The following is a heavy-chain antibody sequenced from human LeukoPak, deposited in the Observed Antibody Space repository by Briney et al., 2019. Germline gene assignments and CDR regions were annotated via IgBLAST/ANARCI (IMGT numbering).Heavy chain of an antibody. CDR2: ISPDGRDT. Sequence: PGGSLRLSSAPPVFAFSTYWMHWVSQAPGKGPVWVPRISPDGRDTIYADSVKGRFTMSRDNGENTLYLQLSSLRAEGTAVFCCGRAVAGKGCIDYWGQGTLVTVSS. V-gene: IGHV3-74*01. D-gene: IGHD6-19*01. CDR3: GRAVAGKGCIDY. CDR1: VFAFSTYW. J-gene: IGHJ4*02.